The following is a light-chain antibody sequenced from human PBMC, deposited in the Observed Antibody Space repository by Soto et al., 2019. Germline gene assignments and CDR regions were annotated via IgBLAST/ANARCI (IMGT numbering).Light chain of an antibody. J-gene: IGLJ3*02. Sequence: SALTQPASVSGSPGQSITMSCTGTSSNVGGYNYVSWYQQYPGKAPKLMIFEVTNRPSGVSDRFSGSKSGNTASLTISGLQAEDEADYYCSSFTSSNTWLFGGGTKLTVL. CDR3: SSFTSSNTWL. CDR1: SSNVGGYNY. CDR2: EVT. V-gene: IGLV2-14*01.